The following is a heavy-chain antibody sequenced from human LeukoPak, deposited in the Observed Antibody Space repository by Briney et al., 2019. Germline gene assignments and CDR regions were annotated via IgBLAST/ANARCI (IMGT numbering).Heavy chain of an antibody. D-gene: IGHD6-13*01. CDR3: AKDLAAEGTGSFDC. Sequence: GGSLRLSCAASGFIFSSYTMNWVRQAPGKGLEWVSSINSRSDKIFYADSVKGRFTISRDNSKNTLSLQMNSLRAEDTAVYYCAKDLAAEGTGSFDCWGQGTLVTVSS. J-gene: IGHJ4*02. CDR1: GFIFSSYT. V-gene: IGHV3-21*04. CDR2: INSRSDKI.